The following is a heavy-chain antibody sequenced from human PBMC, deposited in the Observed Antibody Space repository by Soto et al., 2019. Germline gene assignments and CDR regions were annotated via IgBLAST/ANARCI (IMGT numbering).Heavy chain of an antibody. Sequence: GGSLRLSCAASGFTFSSYGMHWVRQAPGKGLEWVAVIWYDGSNKYYADSVKGRFTISRDNSKNTLYLQMNSLRAEDTAVYYCARYYYGSGSYPPPFDYWGQGTLVTVSS. CDR3: ARYYYGSGSYPPPFDY. CDR2: IWYDGSNK. J-gene: IGHJ4*02. CDR1: GFTFSSYG. D-gene: IGHD3-10*01. V-gene: IGHV3-33*01.